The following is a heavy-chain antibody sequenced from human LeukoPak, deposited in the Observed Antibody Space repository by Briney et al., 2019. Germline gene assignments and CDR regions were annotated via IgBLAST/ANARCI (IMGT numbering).Heavy chain of an antibody. V-gene: IGHV1-3*01. CDR3: ARGPIAAAANWFDY. Sequence: ASVKVSCKASGYTFTSYAMHWVRQAPGQRLEWMGWINAGNGNTKYSQKFQGRVTITRDTSASTAYMELSSLRSEDTAVYYCARGPIAAAANWFDYWGRGTLVTVSS. D-gene: IGHD6-13*01. CDR1: GYTFTSYA. J-gene: IGHJ4*02. CDR2: INAGNGNT.